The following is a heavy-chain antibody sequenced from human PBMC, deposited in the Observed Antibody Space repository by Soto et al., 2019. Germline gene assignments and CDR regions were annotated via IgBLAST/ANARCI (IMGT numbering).Heavy chain of an antibody. CDR2: ISYDGSNK. J-gene: IGHJ5*02. D-gene: IGHD5-12*01. CDR1: GFTFNSHG. V-gene: IGHV3-30*18. CDR3: AQDRTAILAEVSWLES. Sequence: QVLLVESGGGVAQPGGSLTLSCVGSGFTFNSHGMHWVRQAPGKGLEWVAVISYDGSNKYYEESVKGRFTISRDNSRNTVYLQLNSLRAEDTALYYCAQDRTAILAEVSWLESWGQGTLVTVSA.